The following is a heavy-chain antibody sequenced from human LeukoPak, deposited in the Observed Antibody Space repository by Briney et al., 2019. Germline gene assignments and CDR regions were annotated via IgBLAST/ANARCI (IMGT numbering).Heavy chain of an antibody. V-gene: IGHV1-69*05. CDR1: GGTFSSYA. D-gene: IGHD2-2*01. CDR3: ARSYCSSTSCHYYMDV. J-gene: IGHJ6*03. Sequence: SVKVSCKASGGTFSSYAISWVRQAPGQGLEWMGGIIPIFGTANYAQKFQGRVTITTDESTSTAYMELSSLRSEDTAVYYCARSYCSSTSCHYYMDVWGKGTTVTVSS. CDR2: IIPIFGTA.